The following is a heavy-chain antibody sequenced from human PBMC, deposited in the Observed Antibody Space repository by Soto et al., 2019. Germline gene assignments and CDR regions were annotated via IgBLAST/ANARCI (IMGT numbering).Heavy chain of an antibody. CDR1: GFSFGTYA. D-gene: IGHD5-18*01. J-gene: IGHJ4*02. V-gene: IGHV3-30*03. Sequence: QVQLVESGGGVVQPGGSQRLSCLASGFSFGTYAMHWVRQAPGKGLEWVGVTSYDGPTKYYADSVKCRFTISRDNSLNTAYLQMDSLAAEDSAVYYCASRTSSVGWVGYNFDYLGQGTLVTVSA. CDR3: ASRTSSVGWVGYNFDY. CDR2: TSYDGPTK.